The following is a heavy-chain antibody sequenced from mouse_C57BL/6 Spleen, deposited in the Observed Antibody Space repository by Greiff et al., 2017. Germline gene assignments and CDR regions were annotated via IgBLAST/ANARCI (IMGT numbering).Heavy chain of an antibody. V-gene: IGHV3-6*01. D-gene: IGHD2-4*01. CDR2: ISYDGSN. Sequence: ESGPGLVKPSQSLSLTCSVTGYSITSGYYWNWIRQFPGNKLEWMGYISYDGSNNYNPSLKNRISITRDTSKNQFFLKLNSVTTEDTATYYCARGRDYDGEFSPWYFDVWGTGTTVTVSS. CDR3: ARGRDYDGEFSPWYFDV. J-gene: IGHJ1*03. CDR1: GYSITSGYY.